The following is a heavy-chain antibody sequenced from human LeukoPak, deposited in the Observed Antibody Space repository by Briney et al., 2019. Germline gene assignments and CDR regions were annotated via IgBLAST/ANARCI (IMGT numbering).Heavy chain of an antibody. CDR2: IIPILGIA. CDR3: ARLESGSSQLEYFQH. Sequence: SVKVSCKASGGTFSSYAISWVRQAPGQGLEWMGRIIPILGIANYAQKFQGRVTITADKSTSTAYMELSSLRSEDTAVYYCARLESGSSQLEYFQHWGQGTLVTVSS. J-gene: IGHJ1*01. V-gene: IGHV1-69*04. D-gene: IGHD6-13*01. CDR1: GGTFSSYA.